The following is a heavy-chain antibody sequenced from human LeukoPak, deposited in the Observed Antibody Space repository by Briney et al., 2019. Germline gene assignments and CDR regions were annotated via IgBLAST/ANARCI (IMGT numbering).Heavy chain of an antibody. CDR2: ISSSSSFI. CDR3: AKGSLGSCRGVICYSLDY. D-gene: IGHD2-15*01. CDR1: GFTFSNYN. Sequence: GGSLRLSCVAAGFTFSNYNMNWVRQAPGKGLEWVSSISSSSSFISYINSLKGRFTISRDNAKKSLFLQMNSLKAEDTATYYCAKGSLGSCRGVICYSLDYWGQGSLVTVSS. J-gene: IGHJ4*02. V-gene: IGHV3-21*04.